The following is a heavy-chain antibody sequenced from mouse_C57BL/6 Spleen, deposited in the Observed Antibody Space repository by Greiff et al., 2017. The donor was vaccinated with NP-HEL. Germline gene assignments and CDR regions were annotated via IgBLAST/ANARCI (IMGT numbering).Heavy chain of an antibody. D-gene: IGHD2-1*01. CDR3: ATRGYGNPFAY. J-gene: IGHJ3*01. CDR1: GYTFTSYW. CDR2: IDPFDSYT. Sequence: VQLQQPGAELVMPGASVKLSCKASGYTFTSYWMHWVKQRPGQGLEWIGEIDPFDSYTNYNQKFKGKSTLTVDKSSSTAYMQLSSLTSEDSAVYYCATRGYGNPFAYWGQGTLVTVSA. V-gene: IGHV1-69*01.